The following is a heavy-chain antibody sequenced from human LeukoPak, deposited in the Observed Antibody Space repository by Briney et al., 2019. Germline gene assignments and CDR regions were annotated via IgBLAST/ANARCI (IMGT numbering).Heavy chain of an antibody. J-gene: IGHJ4*02. CDR3: ARGSDIVAVVAASPPDY. V-gene: IGHV1-2*04. Sequence: ASVKVSCKASGYTFTGYYMHWVRQAPGQGLEWMGWINPNSGGTNYAQKFQGWVTMTRDTSISTAYMELSRLRSDDTAVYYCARGSDIVAVVAASPPDYWGQGTLVTVSS. D-gene: IGHD2-15*01. CDR2: INPNSGGT. CDR1: GYTFTGYY.